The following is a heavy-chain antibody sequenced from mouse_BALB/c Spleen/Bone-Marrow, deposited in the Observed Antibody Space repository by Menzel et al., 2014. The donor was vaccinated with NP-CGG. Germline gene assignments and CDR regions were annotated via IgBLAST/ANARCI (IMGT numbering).Heavy chain of an antibody. J-gene: IGHJ3*01. Sequence: EVKLVESGGGLVQPKGSLKLSCAASGFTFNTCAMNWVRQAPGKGLEWVARIRSKSNNYATYYADSVKDRFTISRDDSQSMLYLQMNNLKTEDTAMYYCVRQNYDYAWFAYWGQGTLVTVSA. CDR1: GFTFNTCA. V-gene: IGHV10-1*02. D-gene: IGHD2-4*01. CDR2: IRSKSNNYAT. CDR3: VRQNYDYAWFAY.